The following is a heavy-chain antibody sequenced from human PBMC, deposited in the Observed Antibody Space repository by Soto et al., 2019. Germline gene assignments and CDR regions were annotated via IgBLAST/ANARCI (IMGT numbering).Heavy chain of an antibody. J-gene: IGHJ6*02. CDR2: IWYDGSNK. Sequence: QVQLVESGGGVVQPGRSLRLSCAASGFTFSNYGMHWVRQAPGKGLEWVEVIWYDGSNKYYADSVKGRFTISRDNSKNTLYLQMNSRRAEDKAVYYCARNLVRDYYYGMDVWGHGTTVSVAS. D-gene: IGHD6-6*01. CDR1: GFTFSNYG. CDR3: ARNLVRDYYYGMDV. V-gene: IGHV3-33*01.